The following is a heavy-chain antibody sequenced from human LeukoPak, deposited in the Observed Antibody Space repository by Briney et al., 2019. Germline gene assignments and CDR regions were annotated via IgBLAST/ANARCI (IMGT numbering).Heavy chain of an antibody. CDR3: AGGSTDIVATISYY. D-gene: IGHD5-12*01. CDR2: ISSGSSTI. J-gene: IGHJ4*02. Sequence: PGGSLRLSCAASGFTFSNYGMNWVRQTPGQGLEWVSYISSGSSTIYNADSVKGRFTISRDNAKNSLYLQMNSLRDEDTAVYYCAGGSTDIVATISYYWGQGTLVTVSS. V-gene: IGHV3-48*02. CDR1: GFTFSNYG.